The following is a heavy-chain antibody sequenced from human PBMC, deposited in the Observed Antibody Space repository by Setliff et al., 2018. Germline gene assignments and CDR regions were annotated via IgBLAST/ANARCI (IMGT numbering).Heavy chain of an antibody. J-gene: IGHJ4*02. CDR3: AREGYTYGPAYYFDY. CDR1: GYTFRSYG. D-gene: IGHD5-18*01. V-gene: IGHV7-4-1*02. Sequence: ASVKVSCKASGYTFRSYGINWVRQAPGQGLEWTGWINTNTGNPTYSQGFTGRIVFSLEASANTAYLQISNLETEDTAVYYCAREGYTYGPAYYFDYWGQGTLVTV. CDR2: INTNTGNP.